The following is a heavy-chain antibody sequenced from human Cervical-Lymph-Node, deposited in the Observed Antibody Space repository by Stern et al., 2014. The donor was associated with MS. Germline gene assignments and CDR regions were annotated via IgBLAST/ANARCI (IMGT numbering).Heavy chain of an antibody. J-gene: IGHJ4*02. CDR2: LTWNSVSV. CDR3: AKGSGGSGYYPVALDY. CDR1: GFTFDDYA. D-gene: IGHD3-3*01. Sequence: QLVESGGGLVQPGRSLRLSCAASGFTFDDYAMHWVRQAPGKGLEWVSGLTWNSVSVGYADSVKGRFTISRDNAKNSLYLQMNSLRGDDTALCYCAKGSGGSGYYPVALDYWGQGTLVTVSS. V-gene: IGHV3-9*01.